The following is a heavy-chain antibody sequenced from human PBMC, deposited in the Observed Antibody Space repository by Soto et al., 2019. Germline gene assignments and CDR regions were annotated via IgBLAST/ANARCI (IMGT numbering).Heavy chain of an antibody. CDR1: GGAVYSDGYY. J-gene: IGHJ4*02. D-gene: IGHD2-15*01. Sequence: QLQLQGSGPGLEKPLETLSLICTVSGGAVYSDGYYWGWIRQPPGKGLEWIGNIYYSGSTYYNPSLKSRVTISIDTSKNQFSLKMNSVTAADTAVYYCARRSGGRCYNYWGQGTLVTVSS. V-gene: IGHV4-39*01. CDR2: IYYSGST. CDR3: ARRSGGRCYNY.